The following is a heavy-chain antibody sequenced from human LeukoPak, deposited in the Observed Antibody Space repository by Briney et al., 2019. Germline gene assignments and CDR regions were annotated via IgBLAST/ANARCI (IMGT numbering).Heavy chain of an antibody. D-gene: IGHD1-1*01. V-gene: IGHV3-23*01. CDR1: RLTFRSYA. CDR2: IRTRGDGT. CDR3: AKGCSAGNDAFDI. Sequence: GRSLRLSCAASRLTFRSYAMSWVRQAPGKGLEWVSVIRTRGDGTLYAASGKGRFSIYRDNSKNTLYLQMNRLRPQAPALYYLAKGCSAGNDAFDIWGERAMVTVSS. J-gene: IGHJ3*02.